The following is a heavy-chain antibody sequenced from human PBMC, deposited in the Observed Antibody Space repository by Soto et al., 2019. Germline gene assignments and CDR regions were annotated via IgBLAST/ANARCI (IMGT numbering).Heavy chain of an antibody. D-gene: IGHD3-22*01. CDR2: ISYDGTNK. CDR3: AREGGDYYDSSDYYRPPFDY. J-gene: IGHJ4*02. V-gene: IGHV3-30-3*01. Sequence: GGSLRLSCAASGFTFSSYALHWVRQAPGQGLEWVALISYDGTNKYYADSVKGRFTISRDNSKNALYLQMNSLRPEDTAVYYCAREGGDYYDSSDYYRPPFDYWGQGTLVTSPQ. CDR1: GFTFSSYA.